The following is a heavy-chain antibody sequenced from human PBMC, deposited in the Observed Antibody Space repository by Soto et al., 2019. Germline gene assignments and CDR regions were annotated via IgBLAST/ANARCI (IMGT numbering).Heavy chain of an antibody. D-gene: IGHD2-2*01. J-gene: IGHJ6*02. V-gene: IGHV1-69*13. CDR2: IIPIFGTA. Sequence: GASVKVSCKASGGTFSSYAISWVRQAPGQGLEWMGGIIPIFGTANYAQKFQGRVTITADESTSTAYMELSSLRSEDTAVYYCASSRFTEYQLLNYYYYGMDVWGQGTTVTVSS. CDR3: ASSRFTEYQLLNYYYYGMDV. CDR1: GGTFSSYA.